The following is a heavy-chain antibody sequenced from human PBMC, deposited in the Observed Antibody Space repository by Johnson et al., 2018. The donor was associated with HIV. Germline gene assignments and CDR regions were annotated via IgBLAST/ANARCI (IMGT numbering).Heavy chain of an antibody. CDR3: ARDGSQLADAFDI. J-gene: IGHJ3*02. V-gene: IGHV3-74*01. CDR2: INSDGSST. D-gene: IGHD6-6*01. Sequence: VQLVESGGDLVQPGGSLRLSCVGSGFTFSTNWMHWVRQAPGKGLVWVSRINSDGSSTSYADSVKGRFTISRDNAKNTLYLQMDSLGAEDTAVYYCARDGSQLADAFDIWGQGTMVTVSS. CDR1: GFTFSTNW.